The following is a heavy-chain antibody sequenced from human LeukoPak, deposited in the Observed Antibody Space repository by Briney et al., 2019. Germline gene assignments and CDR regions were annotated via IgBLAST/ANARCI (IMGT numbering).Heavy chain of an antibody. Sequence: GASVKVSCKASGYTFTGYYMHWVRQAPGQGLEWMGIINPSGGSTSYAQKFQGRVTMTRDTSTSTVYMELSSLRPEDTAVYYCARDAENCSGGSCYYMDVWGKGTTVTVSS. J-gene: IGHJ6*03. CDR2: INPSGGST. CDR1: GYTFTGYY. D-gene: IGHD2-15*01. CDR3: ARDAENCSGGSCYYMDV. V-gene: IGHV1-46*01.